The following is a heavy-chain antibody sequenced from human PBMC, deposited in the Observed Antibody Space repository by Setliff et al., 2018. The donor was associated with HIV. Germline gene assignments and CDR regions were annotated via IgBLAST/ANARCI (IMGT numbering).Heavy chain of an antibody. CDR1: GDSIFTSTYY. CDR3: ARDKWFGDLGYYYGMDV. Sequence: PSETLSLTCSVPGDSIFTSTYYWGWIRQPPGKGLEWIGYIYYSGSTYYNPSLKSRVTISVDTSKNQFSLKLSSVTAADTAVYYCARDKWFGDLGYYYGMDVWGQGTTVTVSS. D-gene: IGHD3-10*01. CDR2: IYYSGST. V-gene: IGHV4-31*03. J-gene: IGHJ6*02.